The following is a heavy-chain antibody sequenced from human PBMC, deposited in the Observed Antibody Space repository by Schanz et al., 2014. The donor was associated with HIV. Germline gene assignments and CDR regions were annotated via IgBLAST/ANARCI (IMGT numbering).Heavy chain of an antibody. CDR2: IYYSGST. V-gene: IGHV4-31*03. Sequence: QVQLQESGPGLVKPSQTLSLTCNVSGASISSGGFYWSWIRQRPGKGLEWIAYIYYSGSTYYNPSPQSRTTISLDPSKTRFSLKLSSVTAADTAVYYCSRGAGGGDYYDSSDYPYCLDYWGQGTQVTVSS. J-gene: IGHJ4*02. D-gene: IGHD3-22*01. CDR1: GASISSGGFY. CDR3: SRGAGGGDYYDSSDYPYCLDY.